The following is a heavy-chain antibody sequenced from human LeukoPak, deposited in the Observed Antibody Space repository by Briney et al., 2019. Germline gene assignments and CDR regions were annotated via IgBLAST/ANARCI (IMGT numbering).Heavy chain of an antibody. CDR3: ARTNGDYGSFDY. CDR1: GGSISSSSYY. V-gene: IGHV4-39*07. J-gene: IGHJ4*02. Sequence: SETLSLTCTVSGGSISSSSYYWGWIRQPPGTGLDWIGGIYYSGSTYYNPSLKSRVTISVDTSKNQFSLKLSSVTAADTAVYYCARTNGDYGSFDYWGQGTLVTVSS. D-gene: IGHD4-17*01. CDR2: IYYSGST.